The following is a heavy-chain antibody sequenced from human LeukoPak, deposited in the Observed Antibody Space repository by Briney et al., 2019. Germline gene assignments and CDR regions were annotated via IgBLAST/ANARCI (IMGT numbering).Heavy chain of an antibody. CDR2: ISGSGGST. CDR1: GFTFSSYA. V-gene: IGHV3-23*01. CDR3: AKVVGIAAAGTPYYYYYGMDV. J-gene: IGHJ6*04. D-gene: IGHD6-13*01. Sequence: GGSLRLSCAASGFTFSSYAMSWVRQAPGKGLEWVSAISGSGGSTYYADSVKGRFTISRDNSKNTLYLQMNSLRAEDTALYYCAKVVGIAAAGTPYYYYYGMDVWGKGTTVTVSS.